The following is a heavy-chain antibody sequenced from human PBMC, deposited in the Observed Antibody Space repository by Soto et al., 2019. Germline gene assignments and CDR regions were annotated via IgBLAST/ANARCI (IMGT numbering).Heavy chain of an antibody. CDR3: ARDRSSAYGDPSDY. J-gene: IGHJ4*02. Sequence: GGSLRLSCAASGFTFSSYSMNWVRQAPGKGLEWVSSISSSSSYIYYADSVKGRFTISRDNAKNSLYLQMNSLRAEDTAVYYCARDRSSAYGDPSDYWGQGTLVTVSS. CDR2: ISSSSSYI. V-gene: IGHV3-21*01. CDR1: GFTFSSYS. D-gene: IGHD4-17*01.